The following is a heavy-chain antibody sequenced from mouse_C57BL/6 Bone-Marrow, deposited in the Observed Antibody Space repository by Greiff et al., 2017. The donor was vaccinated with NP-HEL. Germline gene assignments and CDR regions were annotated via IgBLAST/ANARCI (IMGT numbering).Heavy chain of an antibody. V-gene: IGHV1-19*01. Sequence: EVKLQESGPVLVKPGASVKMSCKASGYTFTDYYMNWVKQSHGKSLEWIGVINPYNGGTSYNQKFKGKATLTVDKSSSTAYMELNSLTSEDSAVYDCARFDYDGGGFDYWGQGTTLTVSS. D-gene: IGHD2-4*01. J-gene: IGHJ2*01. CDR3: ARFDYDGGGFDY. CDR1: GYTFTDYY. CDR2: INPYNGGT.